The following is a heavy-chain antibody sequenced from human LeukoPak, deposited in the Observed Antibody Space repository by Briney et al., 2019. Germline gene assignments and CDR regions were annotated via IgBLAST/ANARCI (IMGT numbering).Heavy chain of an antibody. CDR2: MNPNSGNT. Sequence: ASVKVSCKASGYTFTSYDINWVRQAPGQGLEWMGWMNPNSGNTGYAQKFQGRVTMTRNTSISTAYMELSSLRSEDTAMYYCAREGGVGPTAPPDYYSYQMDVWGKGTTVTVSS. J-gene: IGHJ6*03. V-gene: IGHV1-8*01. CDR3: AREGGVGPTAPPDYYSYQMDV. D-gene: IGHD1-26*01. CDR1: GYTFTSYD.